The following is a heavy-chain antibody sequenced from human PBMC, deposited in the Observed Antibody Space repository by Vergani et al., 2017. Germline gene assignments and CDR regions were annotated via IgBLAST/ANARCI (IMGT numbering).Heavy chain of an antibody. CDR3: AKDLGTSSGGGWFDP. CDR2: ISWNSNSR. D-gene: IGHD6-6*01. V-gene: IGHV3-9*02. Sequence: EVQLEESGGGLVLPGRSLRLSCVASGFTSAGYAMHWVRQAPGKGLEWVSGISWNSNSRGYADSVKGRFTISRDNAKNSLYLQMNRLRAEDTALYYCAKDLGTSSGGGWFDPWGQGTLVTVSS. J-gene: IGHJ5*02. CDR1: GFTSAGYA.